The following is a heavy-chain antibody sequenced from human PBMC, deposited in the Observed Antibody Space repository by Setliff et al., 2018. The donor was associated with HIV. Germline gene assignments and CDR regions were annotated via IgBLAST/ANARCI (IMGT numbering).Heavy chain of an antibody. CDR3: ANMQWASNAWYSFDY. CDR2: INRDGSER. J-gene: IGHJ4*02. Sequence: GGSLRLSCAASGFTFTGNWMTWVRQAPGKGLEWVANINRDGSERNYVASVEGRFTISRDNAKNSLYLQMNSLRAEDTAVYYCANMQWASNAWYSFDYWGQGALVTVSS. V-gene: IGHV3-7*03. CDR1: GFTFTGNW. D-gene: IGHD6-19*01.